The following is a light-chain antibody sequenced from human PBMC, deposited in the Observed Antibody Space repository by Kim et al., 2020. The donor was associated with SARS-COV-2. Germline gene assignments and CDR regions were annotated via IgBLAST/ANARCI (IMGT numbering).Light chain of an antibody. CDR3: QQRNSWPPAVT. J-gene: IGKJ4*01. CDR1: QNIATY. V-gene: IGKV3-11*01. CDR2: DAS. Sequence: SPGERATLSCRASQNIATYFAWYQQRPGQAPRLLVYDASNRATGVPDRFSGSGSGTDFTLTISSLEPEDFSLYYCQQRNSWPPAVTFGGGTKLEI.